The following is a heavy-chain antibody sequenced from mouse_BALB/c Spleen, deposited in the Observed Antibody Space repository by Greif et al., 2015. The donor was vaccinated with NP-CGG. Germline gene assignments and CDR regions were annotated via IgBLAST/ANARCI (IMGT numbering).Heavy chain of an antibody. CDR3: AVYYDYDVSSGAY. J-gene: IGHJ3*01. CDR2: INPGSGGT. V-gene: IGHV1-54*01. D-gene: IGHD2-4*01. CDR1: GYAFTNYL. Sequence: QVQLKDSGAERVRPGTSVKVSCKASGYAFTNYLIEGVKQRPGQGLEWIGVINPGSGGTNYNEKFKGKATRTADKSSSTAYMQLSSLTSDDSAVYFCAVYYDYDVSSGAYWFQGTLVTVSA.